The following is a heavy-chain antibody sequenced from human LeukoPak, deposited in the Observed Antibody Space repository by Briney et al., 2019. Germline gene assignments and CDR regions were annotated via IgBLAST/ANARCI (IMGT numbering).Heavy chain of an antibody. CDR3: AAYYYGSGSYRPLDY. CDR1: GGTFSSYA. Sequence: ASVKVSCKASGGTFSSYAISWVRQAPGQGLEWMGGIIPIFGTANYAQKFQGRVTITTDESTSTAYRELSSLRSEDTAVYYCAAYYYGSGSYRPLDYWGQGTLVTVSS. D-gene: IGHD3-10*01. V-gene: IGHV1-69*05. CDR2: IIPIFGTA. J-gene: IGHJ4*02.